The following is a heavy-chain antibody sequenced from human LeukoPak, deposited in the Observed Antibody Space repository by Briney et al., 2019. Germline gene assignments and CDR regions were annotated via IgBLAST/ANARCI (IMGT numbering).Heavy chain of an antibody. Sequence: PSETLSLTCNVSGGSISSSSYYWGWIRQPPGKGLELIGNIYYSGTTYYNPSLKSRVTISVDTSKNQFSLKLSSVTAADTAVYYCARDLGAGYDILTGYYRNDAFDIWGQGTMVTVSS. D-gene: IGHD3-9*01. CDR3: ARDLGAGYDILTGYYRNDAFDI. CDR2: IYYSGTT. J-gene: IGHJ3*02. V-gene: IGHV4-39*07. CDR1: GGSISSSSYY.